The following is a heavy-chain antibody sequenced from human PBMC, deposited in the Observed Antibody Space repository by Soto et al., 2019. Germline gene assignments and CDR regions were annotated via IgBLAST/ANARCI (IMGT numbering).Heavy chain of an antibody. CDR1: GGSFSGYY. J-gene: IGHJ3*02. CDR3: ARGIYDILTGYASNDSFDI. Sequence: QVQLQQWGAGLLKPSETLSLTCAVYGGSFSGYYWSWVRQPPGKGLEWIGEIKHSGITNYNPSLKSRVTITVDTPKNQFSLKLSSVTAADTAVYYCARGIYDILTGYASNDSFDIWGQGTMVTDSS. D-gene: IGHD3-9*01. CDR2: IKHSGIT. V-gene: IGHV4-34*01.